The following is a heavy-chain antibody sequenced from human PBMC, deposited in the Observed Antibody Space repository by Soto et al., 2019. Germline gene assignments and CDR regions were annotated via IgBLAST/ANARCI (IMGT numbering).Heavy chain of an antibody. CDR2: IYYSGST. Sequence: ETLSLTCTVSGGSISSYYWSWIRQPPGKGLEWIGYIYYSGSTNYNPSLKSRVTISVDTSKNQFSLKLSSVTAADTAVYYCARHGFWSGSTAYFDYWGKGTLVTVPS. J-gene: IGHJ4*02. CDR3: ARHGFWSGSTAYFDY. CDR1: GGSISSYY. V-gene: IGHV4-59*08. D-gene: IGHD3-3*01.